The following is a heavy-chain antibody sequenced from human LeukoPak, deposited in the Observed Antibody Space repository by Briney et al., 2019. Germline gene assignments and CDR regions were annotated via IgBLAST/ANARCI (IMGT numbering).Heavy chain of an antibody. CDR1: GFTFTSSA. CDR2: IVDGSGNT. Sequence: GASVKVSCKASGFTFTSSAMQWVRQARGQRLEWIGWIVDGSGNTNYAQKFQERVTMTRDTSISTAYMELSRLRSDDTAVYYCARDQEQKRHYLDTAMVNWGQGTLVTVSS. CDR3: ARDQEQKRHYLDTAMVN. D-gene: IGHD5-18*01. J-gene: IGHJ4*02. V-gene: IGHV1-58*02.